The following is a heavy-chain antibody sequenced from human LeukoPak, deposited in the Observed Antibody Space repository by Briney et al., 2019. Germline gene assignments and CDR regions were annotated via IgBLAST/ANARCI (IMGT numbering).Heavy chain of an antibody. Sequence: SETLSLTCTVSGGSISSYYWSWIRQPPGKGLEWIGYIYYSGSTNYNPSLKSRVTVSVDTSKNQFSLKLSSVTAADTAVYYCASVSGRDAFDIWGQGTMVTVSS. CDR1: GGSISSYY. V-gene: IGHV4-59*01. CDR3: ASVSGRDAFDI. D-gene: IGHD1-1*01. J-gene: IGHJ3*02. CDR2: IYYSGST.